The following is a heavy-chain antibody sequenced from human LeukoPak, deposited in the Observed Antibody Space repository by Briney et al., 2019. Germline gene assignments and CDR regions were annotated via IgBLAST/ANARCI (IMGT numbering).Heavy chain of an antibody. CDR2: IGGSGGNT. CDR1: EFTFSSYA. CDR3: AKGVFYYDSSAYYYTYYFDY. D-gene: IGHD3-22*01. Sequence: GGPLRLSCEASEFTFSSYAWGWARQAPGKGLEGSSPIGGSGGNTYYADSVKGRFTISRDNSKNTLYLQMNSLRAEDTAVYYCAKGVFYYDSSAYYYTYYFDYWGQGTLVTVSS. J-gene: IGHJ4*02. V-gene: IGHV3-23*01.